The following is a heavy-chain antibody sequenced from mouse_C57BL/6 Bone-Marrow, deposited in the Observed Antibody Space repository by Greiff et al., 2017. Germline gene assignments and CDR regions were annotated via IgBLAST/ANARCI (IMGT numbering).Heavy chain of an antibody. Sequence: QVQLQQPGAELVMPGASVKLSCKASGYTFTSYWMHWVKQRPGQGLEWIGEIDPSDSYTNSNQKFKGKSTLTVDKASSTSYMQLSRLTSEDSAVYYCAKTAQAWEFAYWGQGTLVTVSA. V-gene: IGHV1-69*01. J-gene: IGHJ3*01. CDR1: GYTFTSYW. CDR3: AKTAQAWEFAY. CDR2: IDPSDSYT. D-gene: IGHD3-2*02.